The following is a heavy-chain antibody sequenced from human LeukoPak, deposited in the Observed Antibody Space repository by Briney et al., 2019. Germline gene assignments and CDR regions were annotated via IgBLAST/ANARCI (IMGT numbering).Heavy chain of an antibody. Sequence: SETLSLTCAVYGGSFSGYYWSWIRQPPGKGLEWIGYIYYSGSTYYNPSLKSRVTISVDTSKNQFSLKLSSVTAADTAVYYCARAHLGYYYTWGQGTLVTVSS. V-gene: IGHV4-34*09. CDR1: GGSFSGYY. CDR2: IYYSGST. CDR3: ARAHLGYYYT. D-gene: IGHD3-22*01. J-gene: IGHJ5*02.